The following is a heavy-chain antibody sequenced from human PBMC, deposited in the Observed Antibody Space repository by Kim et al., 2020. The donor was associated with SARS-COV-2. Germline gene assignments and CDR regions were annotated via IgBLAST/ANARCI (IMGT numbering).Heavy chain of an antibody. D-gene: IGHD3-22*01. Sequence: EAGKGRFTISRDNSKNTLYLQMNSLRAEDTAVYYCAREGYYDSSGYLDYWGQGTLVTVSS. J-gene: IGHJ4*02. V-gene: IGHV3-30*07. CDR3: AREGYYDSSGYLDY.